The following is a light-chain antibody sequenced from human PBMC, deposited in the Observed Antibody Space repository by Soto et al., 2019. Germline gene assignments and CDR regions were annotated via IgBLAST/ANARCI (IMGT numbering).Light chain of an antibody. V-gene: IGLV3-21*04. CDR2: YDS. CDR3: QVWDSSSDPVV. Sequence: SYELTQPPSVSVAPGKTARITGGGTNIGSKSVHWYQQKPGQAPVLVIYYDSDRPSGIPERFSGSNSGNTATLTISRVEAGDEADYYCQVWDSSSDPVVFGGGTKLTVL. CDR1: NIGSKS. J-gene: IGLJ2*01.